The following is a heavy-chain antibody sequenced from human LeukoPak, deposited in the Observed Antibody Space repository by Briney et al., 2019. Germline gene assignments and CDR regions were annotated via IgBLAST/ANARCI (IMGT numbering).Heavy chain of an antibody. CDR3: AREHRDPDY. J-gene: IGHJ4*02. CDR2: ISYGGSNK. V-gene: IGHV3-30-3*01. Sequence: GGSLRLSCAASGFNFRSYAMHWVPQAPGKGLEWVALISYGGSNKYYADSVKGRFTISRDNSKNTLYLQMNSLTAEDTAVYYCAREHRDPDYWGQGTLVTVSS. CDR1: GFNFRSYA. D-gene: IGHD2-21*01.